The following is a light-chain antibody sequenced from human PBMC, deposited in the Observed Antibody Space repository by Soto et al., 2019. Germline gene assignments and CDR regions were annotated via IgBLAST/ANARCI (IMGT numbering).Light chain of an antibody. CDR2: GVS. CDR3: QQYGDSPFT. V-gene: IGKV3-20*01. CDR1: QSVSYNC. J-gene: IGKJ3*01. Sequence: EIVLTQSPGTLSFSPGERATRTCRASQSVSYNCLAWYQQKPGQAPRLLIYGVSSRATGIPDRFSGSGSGTDFTLTISRLEPEDFAVYYCQQYGDSPFTFGPGTKVDLK.